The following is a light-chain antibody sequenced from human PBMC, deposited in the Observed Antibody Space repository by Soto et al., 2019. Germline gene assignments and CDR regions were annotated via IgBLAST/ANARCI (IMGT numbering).Light chain of an antibody. J-gene: IGKJ1*01. Sequence: EIVLTQSPGTLSLCPGERATLSCRASQSVSSNYLAWYQQKPGQAPRLLIYGASSRATGIPDRFSGSGSGTDFTLTISRLEPEDFAVYYCQQYGSSGWTFGQGTKVEIK. CDR2: GAS. V-gene: IGKV3-20*01. CDR3: QQYGSSGWT. CDR1: QSVSSNY.